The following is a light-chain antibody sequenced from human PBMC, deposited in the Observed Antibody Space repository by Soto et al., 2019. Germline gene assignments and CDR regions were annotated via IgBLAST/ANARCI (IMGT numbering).Light chain of an antibody. CDR3: AVWDDSLNVVV. V-gene: IGLV1-44*01. J-gene: IGLJ2*01. CDR1: SSNIASNT. CDR2: STY. Sequence: QSVLTQAPSASGTPGQRVTVSCSGSSSNIASNTVSWYQQLPGTAPKLLIFSTYQRPSGVPDRISGSKSGTSASLAISGLQSADEGDYYCAVWDDSLNVVVFGGGTKLTVL.